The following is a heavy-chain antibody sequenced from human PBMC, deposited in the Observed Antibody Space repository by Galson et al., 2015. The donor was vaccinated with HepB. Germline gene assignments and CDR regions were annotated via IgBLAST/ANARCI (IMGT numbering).Heavy chain of an antibody. CDR2: IIPILGIA. V-gene: IGHV1-69*04. J-gene: IGHJ3*02. Sequence: SVKVSCKASGGTFSSYAISWVRQAPGQGLEWMGRIIPILGIANYAQKFQGRVTITADKSTSTAYMELSSLRSEDTAVYYCARGLYYYDSSGYYYKGDAFDIWGQGTMVTVSS. D-gene: IGHD3-22*01. CDR3: ARGLYYYDSSGYYYKGDAFDI. CDR1: GGTFSSYA.